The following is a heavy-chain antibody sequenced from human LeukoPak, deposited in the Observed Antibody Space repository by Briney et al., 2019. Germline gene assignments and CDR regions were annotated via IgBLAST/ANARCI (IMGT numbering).Heavy chain of an antibody. V-gene: IGHV3-23*01. CDR2: ISGSGGST. J-gene: IGHJ2*01. D-gene: IGHD3-3*02. Sequence: GGSLRLSCAASGFSFSDAWMSWVRQAPGKGLEWVSGISGSGGSTYYADSVKGRFTISRDNSKNTLYLQMNSLRAEDTAVYYCARDSTGYWYFDLWGRGTLVSVSS. CDR1: GFSFSDAW. CDR3: ARDSTGYWYFDL.